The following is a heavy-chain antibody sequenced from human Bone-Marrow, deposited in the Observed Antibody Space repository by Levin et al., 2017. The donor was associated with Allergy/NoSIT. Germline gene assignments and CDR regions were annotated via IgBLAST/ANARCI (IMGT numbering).Heavy chain of an antibody. CDR1: GGTFSSYA. V-gene: IGHV1-69*13. CDR2: IIPIFGTA. J-gene: IGHJ6*02. D-gene: IGHD2-2*01. Sequence: RASVKVSCKASGGTFSSYAISWVRQAPGQGLEWMGGIIPIFGTANYAQKFQGRVTITADESTSTAYMELSSLRSEDTAVYYCARVRDIVVVPAAPNYYYGMDVWGQGTTVTVSS. CDR3: ARVRDIVVVPAAPNYYYGMDV.